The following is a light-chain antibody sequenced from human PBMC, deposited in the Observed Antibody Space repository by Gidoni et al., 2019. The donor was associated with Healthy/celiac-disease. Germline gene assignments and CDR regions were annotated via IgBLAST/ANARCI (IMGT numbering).Light chain of an antibody. CDR2: WAS. CDR1: QSVLYSSNNKNY. Sequence: DIVMTQSPASLAVSLGERATINCKSSQSVLYSSNNKNYLAWYQQKPGQPPKLLIYWASTRGSGVPDRFSGSGSGTDFTLTISSLQAEDVAVYYCQQYYSTPLYTFGQGTKLEIK. V-gene: IGKV4-1*01. J-gene: IGKJ2*01. CDR3: QQYYSTPLYT.